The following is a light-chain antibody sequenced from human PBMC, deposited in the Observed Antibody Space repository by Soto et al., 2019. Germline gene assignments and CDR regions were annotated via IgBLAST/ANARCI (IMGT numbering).Light chain of an antibody. CDR3: CSYAGSSIWV. V-gene: IGLV2-23*01. CDR2: EGS. J-gene: IGLJ3*02. Sequence: SALAQPASVYGSPGQSITISCTGTSSDVGSYNLVSWYQQHTGKAPKLMIYEGSKRPSGVSNRFSGSKSGNTASLTISGLQAEDEADYYCCSYAGSSIWVFGGGTQLTVL. CDR1: SSDVGSYNL.